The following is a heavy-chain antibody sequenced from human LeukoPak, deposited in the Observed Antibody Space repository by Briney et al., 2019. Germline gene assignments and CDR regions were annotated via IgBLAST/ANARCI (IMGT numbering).Heavy chain of an antibody. Sequence: GGSLRLSCAASGFTFSSYAMHWVRQAPGKGLEWVAVISYDGSNKYYADSVKGRFTISRDNSKNTLYLQMNSLRAEDTAVYYCARASGIAVAGFYMDVWGKGTTVTVSS. CDR1: GFTFSSYA. D-gene: IGHD6-19*01. V-gene: IGHV3-30*04. CDR2: ISYDGSNK. CDR3: ARASGIAVAGFYMDV. J-gene: IGHJ6*03.